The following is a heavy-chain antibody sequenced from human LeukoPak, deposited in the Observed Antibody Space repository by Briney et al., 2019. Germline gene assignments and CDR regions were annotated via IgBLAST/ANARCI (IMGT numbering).Heavy chain of an antibody. V-gene: IGHV3-49*04. CDR3: SVYVWGSYDFDY. CDR2: IRSKAYGGTT. D-gene: IGHD3-16*01. Sequence: PGRSPRLSCTASGFTFGDYAMSWVRQAPGKGLEWVGFIRSKAYGGTTEYAASVKGRFTISRDDSKSIAYLQMNSLKTEDTAVYYCSVYVWGSYDFDYWGQGTLVTVSS. CDR1: GFTFGDYA. J-gene: IGHJ4*02.